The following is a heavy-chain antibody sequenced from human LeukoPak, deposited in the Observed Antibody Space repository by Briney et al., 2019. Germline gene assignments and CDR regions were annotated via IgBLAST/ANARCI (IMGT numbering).Heavy chain of an antibody. V-gene: IGHV3-21*01. Sequence: GGSLRLSCAASGFTFSSYSMNWVRQAPGKGLEWVSSISSCSSYIYYADSVKGRFTISRDNSKNTLYLQMNSLRAEDTAVYYCARDADYSSGWLFDYWGQGTLVTVSS. D-gene: IGHD6-19*01. CDR3: ARDADYSSGWLFDY. J-gene: IGHJ4*02. CDR2: ISSCSSYI. CDR1: GFTFSSYS.